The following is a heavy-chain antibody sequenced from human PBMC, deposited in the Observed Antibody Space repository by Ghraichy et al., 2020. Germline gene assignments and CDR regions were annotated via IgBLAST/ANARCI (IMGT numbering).Heavy chain of an antibody. Sequence: SETLSLTCTVSGGSISSSSYYWGWIRQPPGKGLEWIGSIYYSGSTYYNPSLKSRVTISVDTSKNQFSLKLSSVTAADTAVYYCARHEEDSSWRPYYFDYWGQGTLVTVSS. D-gene: IGHD6-13*01. V-gene: IGHV4-39*01. CDR3: ARHEEDSSWRPYYFDY. CDR1: GGSISSSSYY. J-gene: IGHJ4*02. CDR2: IYYSGST.